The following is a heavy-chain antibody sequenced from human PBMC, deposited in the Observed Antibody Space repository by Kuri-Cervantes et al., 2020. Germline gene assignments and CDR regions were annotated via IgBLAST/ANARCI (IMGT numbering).Heavy chain of an antibody. D-gene: IGHD3-10*01. J-gene: IGHJ4*02. CDR3: ARARSGGY. CDR2: ISYDGSNK. CDR1: GFTFNTYS. V-gene: IGHV3-30*12. Sequence: GESLKISCTGSGFTFNTYSMHWVRQAPGKGLEWVALISYDGSNKYYTDSVKGRFTISRDNAQNSLYLQMNSLRVEDTAVYYCARARSGGYWGQGALVTVSS.